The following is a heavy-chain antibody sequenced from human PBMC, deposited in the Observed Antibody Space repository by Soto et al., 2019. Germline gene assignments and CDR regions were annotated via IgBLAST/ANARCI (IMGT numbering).Heavy chain of an antibody. CDR3: ASFLGQFDY. V-gene: IGHV3-33*01. CDR2: IWYDGSNK. J-gene: IGHJ4*02. CDR1: GFTFSSYG. Sequence: GGSLRLSCAASGFTFSSYGMHWVRQAPGKGLEWVAVIWYDGSNKYYADSVKGRFTISRDNSKNTLYLQMNILRAEDTAVYYCASFLGQFDYWGQGTLVTVSS. D-gene: IGHD3-16*01.